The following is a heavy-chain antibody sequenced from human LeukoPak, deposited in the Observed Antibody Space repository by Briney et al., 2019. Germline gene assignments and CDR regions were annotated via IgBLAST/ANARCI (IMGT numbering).Heavy chain of an antibody. CDR1: GFTFRSYW. CDR3: ARWARYCSSGSCYSWFDP. J-gene: IGHJ5*02. D-gene: IGHD2-15*01. V-gene: IGHV3-7*01. CDR2: MKLDGSEE. Sequence: GGSLRLSCAASGFTFRSYWMSWVRQLPGKGLDWVANMKLDGSEEYYVDSVKGRFTISSDNAKNSLYLQMNSLRVDDTAVYYCARWARYCSSGSCYSWFDPWGQGTLVTVSS.